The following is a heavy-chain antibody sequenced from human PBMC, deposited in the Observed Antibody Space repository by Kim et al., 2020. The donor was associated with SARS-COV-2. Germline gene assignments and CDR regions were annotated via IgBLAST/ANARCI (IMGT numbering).Heavy chain of an antibody. CDR2: VSSDGTNK. CDR1: GFTFTGYG. D-gene: IGHD1-26*01. CDR3: AKATYSGSYFSDY. V-gene: IGHV3-30*18. J-gene: IGHJ4*02. Sequence: GGSLRLSCAASGFTFTGYGMHWVRQAPGKGLEWVAVVSSDGTNKYYADSVEGRFTISRDNSKNTLYLQMNSLRAEDTAIYYCAKATYSGSYFSDYWGQGT.